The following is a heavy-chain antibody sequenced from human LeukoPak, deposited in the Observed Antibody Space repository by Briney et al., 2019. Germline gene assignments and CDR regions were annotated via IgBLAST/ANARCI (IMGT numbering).Heavy chain of an antibody. Sequence: GGSLRLSCAASGFTFSSYSMNWVRQAPGKGLEWVSGIIPSGHTTYYADSVRGRFTISRDNSGNTLYLQMNSLRAEDTAVYYCAKDDRWLQFCCWGQGTLVTVSA. CDR1: GFTFSSYS. V-gene: IGHV3-23*01. J-gene: IGHJ4*02. D-gene: IGHD5-24*01. CDR3: AKDDRWLQFCC. CDR2: IIPSGHTT.